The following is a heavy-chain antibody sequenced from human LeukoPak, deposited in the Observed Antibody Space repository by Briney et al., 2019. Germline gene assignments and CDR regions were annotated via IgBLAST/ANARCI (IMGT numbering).Heavy chain of an antibody. J-gene: IGHJ4*02. V-gene: IGHV3-21*01. CDR1: GFTFSSHS. D-gene: IGHD3-3*01. CDR2: ISSGGDYI. Sequence: GGSLRLSCVASGFTFSSHSLSWVRQAPGKGLEWVSSISSGGDYIYYADSVKGRFTISRDNGMNSLYLHMNSLRAEDTAVYYCARPLYDFWSGEPHDYWGQGTLVTVSS. CDR3: ARPLYDFWSGEPHDY.